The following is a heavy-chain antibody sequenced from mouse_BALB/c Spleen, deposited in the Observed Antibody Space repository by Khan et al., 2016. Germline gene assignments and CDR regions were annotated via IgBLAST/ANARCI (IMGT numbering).Heavy chain of an antibody. V-gene: IGHV3-8*02. J-gene: IGHJ2*01. CDR1: GYSFTNGY. Sequence: EVQLQQSGPSLVKPSQTLSITCSVSGYSFTNGYWNWIRQSPGKKLEYMGYISNNGSTHYNPALTSRLSITRDTSTNQYYLQLNSVTTEDTATYYCATYDGYYFDYWGQGTTLTVSS. D-gene: IGHD2-14*01. CDR2: ISNNGST. CDR3: ATYDGYYFDY.